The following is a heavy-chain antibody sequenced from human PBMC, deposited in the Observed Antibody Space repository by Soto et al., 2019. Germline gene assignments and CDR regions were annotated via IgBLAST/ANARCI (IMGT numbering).Heavy chain of an antibody. CDR2: IYYSGST. V-gene: IGHV4-39*01. CDR1: GGSISSSSYY. CDR3: ARHRSTSKIY. Sequence: QLQLQESGPGLVKPSETLSLTCTVSGGSISSSSYYWGWIRQPPGKGLEWIGSIYYSGSTYYNPSLKSRVTISLDTTKNQCSLKLSSVTAADTAVYDCARHRSTSKIYWGQGTLVTVSS. J-gene: IGHJ4*02. D-gene: IGHD2-2*01.